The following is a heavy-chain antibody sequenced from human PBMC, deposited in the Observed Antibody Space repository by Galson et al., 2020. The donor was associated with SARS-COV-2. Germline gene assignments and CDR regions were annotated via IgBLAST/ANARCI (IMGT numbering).Heavy chain of an antibody. CDR2: IVWIGGST. J-gene: IGHJ4*02. Sequence: GGSLRLSCAASGFTFDDYAMTWVRQAPGKGLEWVSTIVWIGGSTNYPDSMEGRFTISRDNAKNSLYLQMHSLRAEDTAFYYCARGRSEFDLWGQGSLVIVSS. V-gene: IGHV3-20*04. CDR3: ARGRSEFDL. CDR1: GFTFDDYA.